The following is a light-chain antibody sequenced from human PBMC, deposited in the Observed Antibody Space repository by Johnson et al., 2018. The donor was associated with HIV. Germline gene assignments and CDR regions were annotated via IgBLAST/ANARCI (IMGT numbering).Light chain of an antibody. CDR3: GAWDSGLTAHFV. V-gene: IGLV1-51*02. CDR1: SSNIGNNY. CDR2: ENK. Sequence: QAVLTQPPSVSASPGQKVTISCSGSSSNIGNNYVSWYQQLPGTAPKLLIYENKKRPSGIADRFSASKSGQSATLDITGLQTGDEADYYCGAWDSGLTAHFVFGSGTTITVL. J-gene: IGLJ1*01.